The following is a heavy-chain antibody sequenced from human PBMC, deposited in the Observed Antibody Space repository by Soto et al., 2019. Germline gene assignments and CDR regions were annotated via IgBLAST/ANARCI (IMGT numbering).Heavy chain of an antibody. V-gene: IGHV1-46*01. Sequence: ASVKVSGKASGYTFTSYYMHWVRQAPGQGLEWMGIINPSGGSTSYAQKFQGRVTMTRDTSTSTVYMELSSLRSEDTAVYYCARDHHGGYSSSSLPYYYYGMDVWGQGTTVTVSS. J-gene: IGHJ6*02. CDR2: INPSGGST. CDR3: ARDHHGGYSSSSLPYYYYGMDV. CDR1: GYTFTSYY. D-gene: IGHD6-6*01.